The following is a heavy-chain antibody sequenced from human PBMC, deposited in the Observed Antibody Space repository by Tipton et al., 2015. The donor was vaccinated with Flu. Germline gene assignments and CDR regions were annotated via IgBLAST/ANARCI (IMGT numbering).Heavy chain of an antibody. CDR2: TYYRSKWYN. V-gene: IGHV6-1*01. CDR1: GDSVSSNSVA. CDR3: ARERSTDTFDI. J-gene: IGHJ3*02. Sequence: LVKPTQTLSATCAISGDSVSSNSVAWNWIRQSPSRGLEWLGRTYYRSKWYNDYAVFVKSRITFNPDTSKNQFSLQMNSVTPEDTAVYYCARERSTDTFDIWGQGTMVTVSS.